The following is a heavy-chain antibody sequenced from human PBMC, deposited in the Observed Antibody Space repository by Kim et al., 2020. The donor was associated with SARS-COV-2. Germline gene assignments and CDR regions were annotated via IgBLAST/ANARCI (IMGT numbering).Heavy chain of an antibody. CDR3: ARHKVWGMHSSSHVGAFDI. D-gene: IGHD6-13*01. V-gene: IGHV4-39*01. CDR1: GGSISSSSYY. J-gene: IGHJ3*02. CDR2: IYYSGST. Sequence: SETLSLTCTVSGGSISSSSYYWGWIRQHPGKGLEWIGSIYYSGSTYYNPSLKSRVTISVDTSKNQFSLKLSSVTAADTAVYYCARHKVWGMHSSSHVGAFDIWGQGTMVTVSS.